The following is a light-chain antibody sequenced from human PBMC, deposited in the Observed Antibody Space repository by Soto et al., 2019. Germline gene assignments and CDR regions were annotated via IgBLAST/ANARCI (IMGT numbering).Light chain of an antibody. J-gene: IGKJ1*01. CDR1: QSVSNNY. CDR2: GAS. V-gene: IGKV3-20*01. CDR3: QQYAASPRT. Sequence: EIVLTQSPGTLSLSPRERATLSCRASQSVSNNYLAWYQHRPGQAPRLLIYGASTTAPGIPDRFSGSGSGTDFTLTISTLEPEDCPVYYCQQYAASPRTFGQGTQVEV.